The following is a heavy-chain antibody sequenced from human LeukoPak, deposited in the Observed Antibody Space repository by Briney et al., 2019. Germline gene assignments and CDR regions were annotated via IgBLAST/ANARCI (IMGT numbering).Heavy chain of an antibody. V-gene: IGHV5-10-1*01. Sequence: GESLRIPWKGSGYSFTSYWISWVPQMPGKGLEWMGRFDPSDSYTNYSPSFQGHVTISADNSISTAYLQWTSLKASDTAMYYCARLEVVVVTPGRAAFDIWGQGTMVTAAS. J-gene: IGHJ3*02. CDR2: FDPSDSYT. CDR1: GYSFTSYW. CDR3: ARLEVVVVTPGRAAFDI. D-gene: IGHD3-22*01.